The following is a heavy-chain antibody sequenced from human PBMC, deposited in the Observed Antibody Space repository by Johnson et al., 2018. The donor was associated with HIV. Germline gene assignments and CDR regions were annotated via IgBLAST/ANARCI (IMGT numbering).Heavy chain of an antibody. CDR3: ARPHFATVLQFLGGALDI. J-gene: IGHJ3*02. CDR2: ISSSGSTI. CDR1: GFTFSDYY. Sequence: QVQLVESGGGLVQPGGSLRLSCAASGFTFSDYYMSWIRQAPGKGLEWVSYISSSGSTIYYADSVKGRFTISRDNAKNSLYLQMNSLRAEDTAVYYCARPHFATVLQFLGGALDIWGQGTMVTVSS. V-gene: IGHV3-11*04. D-gene: IGHD3-3*01.